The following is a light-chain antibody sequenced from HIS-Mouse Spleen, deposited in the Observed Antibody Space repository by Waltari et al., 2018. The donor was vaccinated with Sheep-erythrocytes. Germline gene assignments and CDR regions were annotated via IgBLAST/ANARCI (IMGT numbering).Light chain of an antibody. CDR3: QQYYSYPYT. J-gene: IGKJ2*01. CDR1: QGITSY. Sequence: IRMTQPPSSLSASQGDKVTITFRPSQGITSYLAWYQQKPGKAPKLLIYAASTLQSGVPSRFSGSGSGTDFTLTISCLQSEDFATYYCQQYYSYPYTFGQGTKLEIK. V-gene: IGKV1-8*01. CDR2: AAS.